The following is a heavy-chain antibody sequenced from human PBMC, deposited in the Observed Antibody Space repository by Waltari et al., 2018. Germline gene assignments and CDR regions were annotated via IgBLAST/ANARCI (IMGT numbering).Heavy chain of an antibody. V-gene: IGHV3-30-3*01. CDR2: ISYDGSNK. Sequence: QVQLVESGGGVVQPGRSLRLSCAASGFTFSSYAMHWVRQAPGKGLEWGAVISYDGSNKYYADAVKGRFTISRDNSKTTLYLQMTSLRAEDTAVYYCASGRCSSTSCYRVLGLDYWGQGTLVTVSS. D-gene: IGHD2-2*02. CDR3: ASGRCSSTSCYRVLGLDY. CDR1: GFTFSSYA. J-gene: IGHJ4*02.